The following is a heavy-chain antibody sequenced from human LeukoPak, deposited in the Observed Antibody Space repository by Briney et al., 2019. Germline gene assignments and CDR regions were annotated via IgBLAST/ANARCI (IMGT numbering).Heavy chain of an antibody. CDR3: AKVSLGLRLGELSLYLPFDY. V-gene: IGHV3-30*18. CDR1: GFTFSNYG. J-gene: IGHJ4*02. CDR2: ISYDGGNK. D-gene: IGHD3-16*02. Sequence: GGSLRLSCAASGFTFSNYGMHWVRQAPGKGLEWVALISYDGGNKYYADSVQGRFTISRDNSKNTLYLQMNSLRAEDTAVYYCAKVSLGLRLGELSLYLPFDYWGQGTLVTVSS.